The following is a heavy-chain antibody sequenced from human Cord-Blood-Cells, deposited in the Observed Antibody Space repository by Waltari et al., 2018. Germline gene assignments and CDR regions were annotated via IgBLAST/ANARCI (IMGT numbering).Heavy chain of an antibody. Sequence: QVQLQQWGAGLLKPSETLSLTCAVYGGSFSGYYWSWIRQPPGKGLEWIGEINHSGSTNYNPSLKSRVTISVDTSKNQFSLKLSSVTAADTAVYYCARGYCSSTSCYYYYYYGMDVWGQGTTVNVSS. CDR2: INHSGST. CDR1: GGSFSGYY. D-gene: IGHD2-2*01. J-gene: IGHJ6*02. CDR3: ARGYCSSTSCYYYYYYGMDV. V-gene: IGHV4-34*01.